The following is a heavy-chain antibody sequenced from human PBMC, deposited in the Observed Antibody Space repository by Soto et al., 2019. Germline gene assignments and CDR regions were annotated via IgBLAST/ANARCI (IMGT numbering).Heavy chain of an antibody. CDR2: ISGTAHAS. CDR1: GFDFSNYG. D-gene: IGHD3-3*02. Sequence: EVQLLESGGGLVQPGGSLRISCAASGFDFSNYGMSWVRQAPGKGLEWVSAISGTAHASYYAASVKGRFTISRDNSKNTLYLHMNSLRVEDTDVYFCVKDAPQPFSDWGQGTLVTVSS. CDR3: VKDAPQPFSD. V-gene: IGHV3-23*01. J-gene: IGHJ4*02.